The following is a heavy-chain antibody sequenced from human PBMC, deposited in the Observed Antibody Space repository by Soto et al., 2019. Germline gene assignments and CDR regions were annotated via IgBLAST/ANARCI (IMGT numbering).Heavy chain of an antibody. CDR2: INHSGST. Sequence: PSETLSLTCAVYGGSFSGYYWSWIRQPPGKGLEWIGEINHSGSTNYNPSLKSRVTISVDTSKNQFSLKLSSVTAADTAVYYCARGGPNIVVVVAATPEYFQHWGQGTLVTVSS. J-gene: IGHJ1*01. D-gene: IGHD2-15*01. CDR1: GGSFSGYY. CDR3: ARGGPNIVVVVAATPEYFQH. V-gene: IGHV4-34*01.